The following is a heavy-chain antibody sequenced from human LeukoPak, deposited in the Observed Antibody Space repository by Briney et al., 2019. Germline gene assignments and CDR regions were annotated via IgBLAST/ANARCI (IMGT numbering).Heavy chain of an antibody. CDR1: GFTFSSYA. V-gene: IGHV3-64*01. J-gene: IGHJ4*02. CDR3: ATSNSGSLKLDY. Sequence: GGSLRLSCAASGFTFSSYAMHWVRQAPGKGLEYVSAISSNGGGTYYANSVKGRFTISRDNSKNTLYLQMGSLRAEDMAVYYCATSNSGSLKLDYWGQGTLVTVSS. D-gene: IGHD3-10*01. CDR2: ISSNGGGT.